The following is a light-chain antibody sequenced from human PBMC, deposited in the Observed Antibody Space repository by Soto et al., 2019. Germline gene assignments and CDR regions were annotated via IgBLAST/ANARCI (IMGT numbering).Light chain of an antibody. CDR1: QSVSRY. CDR3: QQRTYCPT. Sequence: IVLTQSPATLSLSPGETVTLSCRASQSVSRYLAWYQQKPGQAPRLLIYAASHRPTVIPAMCSGSGSGTVFTLTSSSLEPENFTVYCLQQRTYCPTFGQGTKMEI. CDR2: AAS. J-gene: IGKJ2*01. V-gene: IGKV3-11*01.